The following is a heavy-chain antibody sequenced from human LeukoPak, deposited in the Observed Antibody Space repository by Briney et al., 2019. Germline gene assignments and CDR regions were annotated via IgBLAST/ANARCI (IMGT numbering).Heavy chain of an antibody. V-gene: IGHV3-21*01. CDR2: ITRSSNYK. D-gene: IGHD3-22*01. CDR1: GFTFSSYG. J-gene: IGHJ4*02. Sequence: GGSLRLSCAASGFTFSSYGMHWVRQAPGKGLEWVSSITRSSNYKYYADSLKGRFTISRDNAKNSLYLQMNSLRAEDTAVYYCARALYDGSGYYSHFDYWGQGTLVTVSS. CDR3: ARALYDGSGYYSHFDY.